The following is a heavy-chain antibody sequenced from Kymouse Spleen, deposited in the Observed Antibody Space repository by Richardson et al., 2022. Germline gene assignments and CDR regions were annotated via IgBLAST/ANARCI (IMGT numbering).Heavy chain of an antibody. CDR3: ARPRIAAAGTGFDY. CDR2: IWYDGSNK. D-gene: IGHD6-13*01. Sequence: QVQLVESGGGVVQPGRSLRLSCAASGFTFSSYGMHWVRQAPGKGLEWVAVIWYDGSNKYYADSVKGRFTISRDNSKNTLYLQMNSLRAEDTAVYYCARPRIAAAGTGFDYWGQGTLVTVSS. V-gene: IGHV3-33*01. J-gene: IGHJ4*02. CDR1: GFTFSSYG.